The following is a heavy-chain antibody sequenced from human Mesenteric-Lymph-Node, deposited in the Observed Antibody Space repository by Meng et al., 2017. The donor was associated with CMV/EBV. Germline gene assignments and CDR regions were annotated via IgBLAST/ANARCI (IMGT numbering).Heavy chain of an antibody. CDR3: AKGGGSARDVDY. J-gene: IGHJ4*02. D-gene: IGHD6-19*01. V-gene: IGHV3-30*18. CDR1: GYTFSNDA. Sequence: CVGSGYTFSNDAMIWVRQATGKGLEWVAFISYDASDKYFADSVKGRFTISRDNSKNTLYLQMNSPRADDTAVYYCAKGGGSARDVDYWGQGTLVTVSS. CDR2: ISYDASDK.